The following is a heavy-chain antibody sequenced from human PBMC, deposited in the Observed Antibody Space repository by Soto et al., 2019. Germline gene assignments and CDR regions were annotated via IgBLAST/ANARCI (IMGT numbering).Heavy chain of an antibody. V-gene: IGHV3-21*01. J-gene: IGHJ6*03. Sequence: EVQLVESGGGLVNPGGSLRLSCAASGFTFSSYSMNWVRQAPGKGLEWVSSISSSSSYIYYADSVKGRFTISRDNAKNSPYLQMNRLRAEDTAVYYCARAREEDYGDYYYYYYLDVWGKGTTVTVSS. CDR2: ISSSSSYI. D-gene: IGHD4-17*01. CDR1: GFTFSSYS. CDR3: ARAREEDYGDYYYYYYLDV.